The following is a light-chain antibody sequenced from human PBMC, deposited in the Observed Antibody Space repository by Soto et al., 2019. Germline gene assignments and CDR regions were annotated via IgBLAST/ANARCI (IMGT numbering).Light chain of an antibody. J-gene: IGKJ2*01. CDR2: GAS. Sequence: EIVLTQSPGTLSLSPGERATLSCRASQSVSSRFLAWYQQKPGQAPRLLMYGASSRATGIPDRFSGSGSGTDFTLTISRLEPEDFAVYYCQQYGSSPPYTFGQGTKLEIK. V-gene: IGKV3-20*01. CDR1: QSVSSRF. CDR3: QQYGSSPPYT.